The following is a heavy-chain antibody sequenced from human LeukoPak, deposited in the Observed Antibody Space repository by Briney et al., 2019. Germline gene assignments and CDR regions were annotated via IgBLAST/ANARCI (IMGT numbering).Heavy chain of an antibody. CDR3: ARYRPSHYYGSGSYFKGDY. CDR1: GGSFSGYY. V-gene: IGHV4-34*01. CDR2: INHSGST. D-gene: IGHD3-10*01. J-gene: IGHJ4*02. Sequence: PSETLSLTCAVYGGSFSGYYWSWIRQPPGKGLEWIGEINHSGSTNYNPSLKSRVTITVDTSKNQCSLKLSSVTAADTAVYYCARYRPSHYYGSGSYFKGDYWGQGTLVTVSS.